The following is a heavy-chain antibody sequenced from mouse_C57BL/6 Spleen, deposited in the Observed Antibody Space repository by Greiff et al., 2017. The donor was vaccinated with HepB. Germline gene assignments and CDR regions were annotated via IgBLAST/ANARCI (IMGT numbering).Heavy chain of an antibody. CDR2: ISYDGSN. CDR3: AREGYYMDY. D-gene: IGHD2-3*01. Sequence: EVQLQESGPGLVKPSQSLSLTCSVTGYSITSGYSWNWIRQFPGNKLEWMGYISYDGSNNYNPSLKNRISITRDTSKNQFFLKLNSVTTEDTATYYCAREGYYMDYWGQGTSVTVSS. J-gene: IGHJ4*01. V-gene: IGHV3-6*01. CDR1: GYSITSGYS.